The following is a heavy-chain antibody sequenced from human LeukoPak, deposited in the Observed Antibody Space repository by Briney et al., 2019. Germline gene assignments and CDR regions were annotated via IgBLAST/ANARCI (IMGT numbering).Heavy chain of an antibody. CDR3: ARDTAVVPAAAQFEY. D-gene: IGHD2-2*01. V-gene: IGHV1-69*05. Sequence: SVKVSCKASGGTFSSYAINWVRQAPGQGLEWMGGIIPIFGTANYAQKFQGRVTITTDESTSTTYMDLSSLRSDDTAVYYCARDTAVVPAAAQFEYWGQGTLVTVSS. CDR2: IIPIFGTA. J-gene: IGHJ4*02. CDR1: GGTFSSYA.